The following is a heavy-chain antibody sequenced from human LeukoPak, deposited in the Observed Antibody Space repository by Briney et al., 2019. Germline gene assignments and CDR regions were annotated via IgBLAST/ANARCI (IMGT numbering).Heavy chain of an antibody. V-gene: IGHV1-69*13. D-gene: IGHD3-10*01. CDR2: IIPIFGTA. CDR3: ASGKGASSYYGSGSYSYYYYYMDV. Sequence: GASVKVSCKASGGTFSSYAISWVRQAPGQGLEWMGGIIPIFGTANYAQKFQGRVTITADESTSTAYMELSSLRSEDTAVYYCASGKGASSYYGSGSYSYYYYYMDVWGKGTTVTISS. CDR1: GGTFSSYA. J-gene: IGHJ6*03.